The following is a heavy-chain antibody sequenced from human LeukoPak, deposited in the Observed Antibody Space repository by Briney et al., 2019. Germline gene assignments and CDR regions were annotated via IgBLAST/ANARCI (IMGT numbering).Heavy chain of an antibody. CDR3: ARHKIVITMLGVHRWFDP. CDR2: INRSGRA. V-gene: IGHV4-34*01. Sequence: SETLSLTCAVYGGFFSGDYWSWIRQPPGKGLEWIGDINRSGRAVYNTSLKSRVIISVDTSKNQFSLKVNSVTAADTAVYYCARHKIVITMLGVHRWFDPWGQGTLVAVSS. J-gene: IGHJ5*02. D-gene: IGHD3-3*01. CDR1: GGFFSGDY.